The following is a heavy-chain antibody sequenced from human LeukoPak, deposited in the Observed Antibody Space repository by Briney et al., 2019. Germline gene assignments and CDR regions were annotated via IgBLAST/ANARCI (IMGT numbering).Heavy chain of an antibody. J-gene: IGHJ6*02. CDR1: GYSFTTFG. V-gene: IGHV1-69*13. D-gene: IGHD3-10*01. Sequence: SVKVSCKASGYSFTTFGVSWVRQAPGQGLEWMGGIIPIFGTANYAQKFQGRVTITADESTSTAYMELSSLRSEDTAVYYCATLRGYYYAMDVWGQGTTVTVSS. CDR3: ATLRGYYYAMDV. CDR2: IIPIFGTA.